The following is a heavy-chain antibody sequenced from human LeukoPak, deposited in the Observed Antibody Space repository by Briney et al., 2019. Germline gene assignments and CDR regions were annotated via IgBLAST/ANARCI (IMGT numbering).Heavy chain of an antibody. V-gene: IGHV4-39*07. J-gene: IGHJ4*02. CDR1: GGSISSSSYY. CDR3: ASGLDTAMVSTVDY. D-gene: IGHD5-18*01. CDR2: IYYTGST. Sequence: PSETLSLTCTVSGGSISSSSYYWGWIRQPPGKGLEWIGSIYYTGSTYYNPSLKSRVTISVDTSKNQFSLKLSSVTAADTAVYYCASGLDTAMVSTVDYWGQGALVTVSS.